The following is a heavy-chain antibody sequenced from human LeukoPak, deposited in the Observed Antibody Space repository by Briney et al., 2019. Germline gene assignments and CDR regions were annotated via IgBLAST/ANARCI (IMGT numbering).Heavy chain of an antibody. Sequence: PSETLSLTCTVSGGSISNYYWSWIRQPPGKGLEWIGYIYYSGSTNYNPSLKSRVTISVDTSKNQFSLKVNSVTAADTAVYYCARHRPAAMSTDAFDIWGQGTMVTVSS. J-gene: IGHJ3*02. CDR3: ARHRPAAMSTDAFDI. D-gene: IGHD2-2*01. CDR2: IYYSGST. CDR1: GGSISNYY. V-gene: IGHV4-59*01.